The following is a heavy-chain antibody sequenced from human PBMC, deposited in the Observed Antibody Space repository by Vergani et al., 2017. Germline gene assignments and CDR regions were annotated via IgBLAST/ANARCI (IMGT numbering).Heavy chain of an antibody. D-gene: IGHD2-21*01. J-gene: IGHJ5*02. CDR2: INPNSGGT. CDR3: ARSIGYCAGATCRAYYFDH. CDR1: GYTFTAYY. V-gene: IGHV1-2*02. Sequence: QVQLVQSGAEVKKPGASVKVSCKASGYTFTAYYMHWVRQAPGQGLEWMGWINPNSGGTNYAQKFQGRVTMTRDTSISTAYMELSRLRSDDTAVYYCARSIGYCAGATCRAYYFDHWGQGTRVTVSS.